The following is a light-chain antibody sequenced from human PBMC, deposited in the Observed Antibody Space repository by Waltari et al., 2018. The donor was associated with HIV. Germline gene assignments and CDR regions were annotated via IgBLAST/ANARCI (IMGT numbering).Light chain of an antibody. J-gene: IGKJ1*01. Sequence: EIVLTQSPGTLSLSPGEKATLPCRASQSVSGSYLACYQQKPGQPPRLLSYSVSNRATGIPDRVSGSGAGTDFTLTISRLEPEDSAVYYCHQYVTSPWTFGQGTKVEIK. V-gene: IGKV3-20*01. CDR3: HQYVTSPWT. CDR2: SVS. CDR1: QSVSGSY.